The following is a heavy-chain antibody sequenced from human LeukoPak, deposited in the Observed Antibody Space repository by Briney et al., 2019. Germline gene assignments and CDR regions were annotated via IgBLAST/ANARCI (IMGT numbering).Heavy chain of an antibody. CDR3: AKECDYGNTSHMPCY. V-gene: IGHV3-23*01. CDR2: ISDGGWT. D-gene: IGHD4-17*01. CDR1: ALPPSSCA. J-gene: IGHJ4*02. Sequence: GGSLRLSCAASALPPSSCAMSWVRQAPGKGLEWVSSISDGGWTAYTDSVKGRFFISRETATNTLYLQMNSLRVEDTAVYYCAKECDYGNTSHMPCYWGQGTLVTVSS.